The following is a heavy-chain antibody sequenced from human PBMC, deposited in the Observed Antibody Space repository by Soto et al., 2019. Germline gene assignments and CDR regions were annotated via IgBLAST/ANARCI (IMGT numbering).Heavy chain of an antibody. CDR3: AKGGTVVHTWFDP. D-gene: IGHD4-4*01. CDR1: GFTFSTYA. CDR2: ISSTGGST. Sequence: PGGSLRLSCAASGFTFSTYAMSWVRQAPEKRLEWVSTISSTGGSTYYADSVKGRFTISRDNSKNTLFLQVNSLRAEDTAVYYCAKGGTVVHTWFDPWGQGTLVTVSS. J-gene: IGHJ5*02. V-gene: IGHV3-23*01.